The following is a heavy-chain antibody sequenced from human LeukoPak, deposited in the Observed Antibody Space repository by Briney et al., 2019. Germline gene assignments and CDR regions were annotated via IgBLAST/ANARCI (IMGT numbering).Heavy chain of an antibody. J-gene: IGHJ3*02. V-gene: IGHV1-2*02. CDR1: GYTFTAYY. D-gene: IGHD5-18*01. Sequence: ASVKVSCKASGYTFTAYYIHWVRQAPGQGLEGMGWINPASGGTSYAQKFQGRVTMTSDTSISTAYMGLSRLRSDDTAVYFCARAGGGYSSGWGAFDIWGQGTMVTVSS. CDR2: INPASGGT. CDR3: ARAGGGYSSGWGAFDI.